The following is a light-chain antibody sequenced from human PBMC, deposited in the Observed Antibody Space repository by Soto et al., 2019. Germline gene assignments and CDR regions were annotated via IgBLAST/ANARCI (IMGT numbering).Light chain of an antibody. J-gene: IGKJ2*01. CDR2: AAS. CDR3: QQSYTTPYT. CDR1: QSISTY. Sequence: DIQMTQSPSSLSASVGDTVTITCRASQSISTYLNWYQQKAGTAPKLLIYAASCLQSGVSSRFSGSGSGTDFTLTISSLHPEDFATYYCQQSYTTPYTFGQGTKLEIK. V-gene: IGKV1-39*01.